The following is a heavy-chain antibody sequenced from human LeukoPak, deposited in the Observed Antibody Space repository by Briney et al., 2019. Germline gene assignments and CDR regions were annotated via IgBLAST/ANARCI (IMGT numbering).Heavy chain of an antibody. V-gene: IGHV3-74*03. J-gene: IGHJ6*02. CDR2: VESDASRT. CDR1: GFTLSDHW. D-gene: IGHD5-12*01. CDR3: VKGGHKLDIQTTHYYYGLDV. Sequence: QTGGSLRLSCVASGFTLSDHWMYWVRQGPSRGLAHVSRVESDASRTTYADSVKGRFTISRDDAKNTMYLQMNSLRVEDTAVYYCVKGGHKLDIQTTHYYYGLDVWGQGTTVAVS.